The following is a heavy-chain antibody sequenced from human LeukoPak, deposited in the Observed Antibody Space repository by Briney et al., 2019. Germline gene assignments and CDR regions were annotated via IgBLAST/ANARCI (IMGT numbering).Heavy chain of an antibody. Sequence: PSETLSLTCTVSGGSISSGSYYWSWIRQPAGKGLEWIGRIYTSGSTNYNPSLKSRVTISVDASKNQFSLKLSSVTAADTAVYYCAGYSGYDFDWFDPWGQGTLVTVSS. D-gene: IGHD5-12*01. V-gene: IGHV4-61*02. CDR2: IYTSGST. CDR1: GGSISSGSYY. J-gene: IGHJ5*02. CDR3: AGYSGYDFDWFDP.